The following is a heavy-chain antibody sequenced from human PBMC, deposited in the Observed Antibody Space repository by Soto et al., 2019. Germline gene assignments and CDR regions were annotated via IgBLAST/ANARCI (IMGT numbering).Heavy chain of an antibody. CDR2: IYYSGST. CDR3: ASFPAGIAVAGFDY. J-gene: IGHJ4*02. V-gene: IGHV4-39*01. Sequence: KSSETLSLTCTVSGGSISSSSYYWGWIRQPPGKGLERIGSIYYSGSTYYNPSLKSRVTISVDTSKNQFSLKLSSVTAADTAVYYCASFPAGIAVAGFDYWGQGTLVTVSS. CDR1: GGSISSSSYY. D-gene: IGHD6-19*01.